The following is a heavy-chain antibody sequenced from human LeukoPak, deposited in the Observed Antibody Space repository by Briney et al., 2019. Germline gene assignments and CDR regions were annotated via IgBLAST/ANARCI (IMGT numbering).Heavy chain of an antibody. V-gene: IGHV4-61*01. Sequence: SETLSLTCTVSGGSISSGSYYWSWIRQPPGKGLEWIGYIYYSGSTNYNPSLKSRVTISVDTSKNQFSLKLSSVTAADTAVYYCARDGVGATDDNWFDPWGQGTLVTVSS. CDR2: IYYSGST. CDR1: GGSISSGSYY. D-gene: IGHD1-26*01. J-gene: IGHJ5*02. CDR3: ARDGVGATDDNWFDP.